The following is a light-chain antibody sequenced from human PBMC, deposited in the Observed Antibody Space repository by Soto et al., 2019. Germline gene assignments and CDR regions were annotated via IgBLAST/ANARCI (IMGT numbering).Light chain of an antibody. J-gene: IGKJ3*01. Sequence: EIVLTQSPGTLSLSPGERAILSCRASQSVNSNYLAWYQQKPGQPPKLLIYGASSRATGVPNRFSGSGSGTDFTLTISRLEPEDFAVYYCQQYGSSPLFGPGTKVDIK. CDR3: QQYGSSPL. V-gene: IGKV3-20*01. CDR2: GAS. CDR1: QSVNSNY.